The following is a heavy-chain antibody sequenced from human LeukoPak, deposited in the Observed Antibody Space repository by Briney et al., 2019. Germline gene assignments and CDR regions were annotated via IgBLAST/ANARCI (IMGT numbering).Heavy chain of an antibody. Sequence: GGSLRLSCAASGFTFSSYRMHWVRQAPGKGLGWGAVISYDGSNKYYADSVRGRFTISSNNSKKPRYLQTDSLRAEDTAGYYSAKDLFKSFGGRGTRATVSS. CDR1: GFTFSSYR. CDR2: ISYDGSNK. V-gene: IGHV3-30*18. J-gene: IGHJ4*02. D-gene: IGHD3-3*01. CDR3: AKDLFKSF.